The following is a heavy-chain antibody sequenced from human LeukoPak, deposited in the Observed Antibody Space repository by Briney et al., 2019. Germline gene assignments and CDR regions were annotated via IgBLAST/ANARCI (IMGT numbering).Heavy chain of an antibody. D-gene: IGHD2-15*01. CDR1: GFTVSSNY. J-gene: IGHJ4*02. V-gene: IGHV3-23*01. Sequence: PGGSLRLSCAASGFTVSSNYMSWVRQAPGKGLEWVSAISGSGGSTYYADSVKGRFTISRDNSKNTLYLQMNSLRAEDTAVYYCAKDPRDSRVVVNLSGGPLRSFRNFDYWGQGTLVTVSS. CDR2: ISGSGGST. CDR3: AKDPRDSRVVVNLSGGPLRSFRNFDY.